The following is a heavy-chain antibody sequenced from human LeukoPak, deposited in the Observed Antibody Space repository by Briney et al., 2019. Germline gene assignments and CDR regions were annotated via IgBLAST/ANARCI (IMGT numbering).Heavy chain of an antibody. CDR3: AKDLPAIIAAQGY. V-gene: IGHV3-23*01. CDR1: GCTLRIYA. D-gene: IGHD6-6*01. Sequence: GGSLRLSCAASGCTLRIYAMSWVRQAPGKGLEWVSAIRGSGGYTYYADSVEGRFTISRDNSKNTLYLQMNILRAEDTAVYYCAKDLPAIIAAQGYWGQGTLVTVSS. CDR2: IRGSGGYT. J-gene: IGHJ4*02.